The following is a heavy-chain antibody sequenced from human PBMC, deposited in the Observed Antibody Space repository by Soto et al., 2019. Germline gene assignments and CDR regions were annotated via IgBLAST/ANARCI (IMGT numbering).Heavy chain of an antibody. D-gene: IGHD6-19*01. Sequence: GSLRLSCAASGFTFSSYGMHWVRQAPGKGLEWVAVISYDGSNKYYADSVKGRFTISRDNSKNTLYLQMNSLRAEDTAVYYCAKDQGVAVAGTMGFDPWGQGTLVTVSS. V-gene: IGHV3-30*18. J-gene: IGHJ5*02. CDR2: ISYDGSNK. CDR3: AKDQGVAVAGTMGFDP. CDR1: GFTFSSYG.